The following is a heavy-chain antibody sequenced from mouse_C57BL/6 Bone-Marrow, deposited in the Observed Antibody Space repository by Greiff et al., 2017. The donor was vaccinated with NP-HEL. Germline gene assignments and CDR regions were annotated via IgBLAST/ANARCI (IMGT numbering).Heavy chain of an antibody. V-gene: IGHV5-17*01. CDR2: ISSGSSTI. CDR3: ARRVRGGYFDV. D-gene: IGHD2-1*01. Sequence: EVKLEESGGGLVKPGGSLKLSCAASGFTFSDYGMHWVRQAPEKGLEWVAYISSGSSTIYYADTVKGRFTISRDNAKNTLFLQMTSLRSEDTAMYYCARRVRGGYFDVWGTGTTVTVSS. J-gene: IGHJ1*03. CDR1: GFTFSDYG.